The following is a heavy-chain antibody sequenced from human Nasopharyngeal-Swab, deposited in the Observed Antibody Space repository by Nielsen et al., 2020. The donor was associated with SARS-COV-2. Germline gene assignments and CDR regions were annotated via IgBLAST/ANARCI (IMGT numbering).Heavy chain of an antibody. V-gene: IGHV3-33*08. CDR1: GFTFSSYA. Sequence: GGSLRLSCAASGFTFSSYAMSWVRQAPGKGLEWVAVIWYDGSNKYYADSVKGRFTISRDNSKNTLYLQMNSLRAEDTAVYYCASVPSSSWYFDYWGQGTLVTVSS. CDR3: ASVPSSSWYFDY. D-gene: IGHD6-13*01. J-gene: IGHJ4*02. CDR2: IWYDGSNK.